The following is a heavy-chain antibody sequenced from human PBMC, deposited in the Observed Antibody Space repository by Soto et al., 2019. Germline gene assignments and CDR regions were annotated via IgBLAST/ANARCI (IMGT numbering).Heavy chain of an antibody. CDR1: GFTFRNNW. V-gene: IGHV3-74*01. CDR2: VNSDGSST. J-gene: IGHJ3*02. CDR3: ARGDYYARRTYYSPFDI. Sequence: GGSLRLSCAASGFTFRNNWMHWVRQAPGKGLLWVSRVNSDGSSTRYADSVKGRFTISRDNAKNTLYLQMNSLRAEDTAVYYCARGDYYARRTYYSPFDIWGQGTMVTVSS. D-gene: IGHD3-10*02.